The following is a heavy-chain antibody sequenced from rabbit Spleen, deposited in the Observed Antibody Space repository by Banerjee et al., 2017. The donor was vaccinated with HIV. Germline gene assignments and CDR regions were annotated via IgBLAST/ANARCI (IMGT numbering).Heavy chain of an antibody. CDR2: IDPVFGIT. V-gene: IGHV1S7*01. J-gene: IGHJ4*01. CDR3: ARDGAGGSYFAL. Sequence: HLKESGGGLVQPGGSLKLSCTASGFTLSSYYMNWVRQAPGKGLEWIGYIDPVFGITYYANWVNGRFSISRENAQNTVFLQMTNLTAADTATYFCARDGAGGSYFALWGPGTLVTVS. D-gene: IGHD8-1*01. CDR1: GFTLSSYY.